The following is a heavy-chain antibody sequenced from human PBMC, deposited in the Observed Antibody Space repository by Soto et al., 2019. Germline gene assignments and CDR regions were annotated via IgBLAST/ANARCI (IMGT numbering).Heavy chain of an antibody. CDR2: ISDDGSTA. D-gene: IGHD1-1*01. CDR1: GFTFSAYW. Sequence: GGSLRLSCSVSGFTFSAYWMHWVRQVPGKGLTWVSRISDDGSTATYADSVKGRFVISRDNAKNSLYLEMNTLRADDSGLYYCARGPRVSSTGTGAHWGRGALVTVSS. CDR3: ARGPRVSSTGTGAH. V-gene: IGHV3-74*01. J-gene: IGHJ4*02.